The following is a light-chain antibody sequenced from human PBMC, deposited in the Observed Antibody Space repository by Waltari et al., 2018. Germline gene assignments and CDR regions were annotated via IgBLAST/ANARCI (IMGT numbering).Light chain of an antibody. CDR1: QSVYTTY. CDR3: KQYGTSPWT. CDR2: RSS. V-gene: IGKV3-20*01. J-gene: IGKJ1*01. Sequence: IVLTTSPATLPLSPAQKPTLSSCASQSVYTTYLAWYQQKPGQAPRLLIYRSSNRATGIPDRFSGSGSGTDFTLTISRLEPGDVAVYYCKQYGTSPWTFGQGTKVEIK.